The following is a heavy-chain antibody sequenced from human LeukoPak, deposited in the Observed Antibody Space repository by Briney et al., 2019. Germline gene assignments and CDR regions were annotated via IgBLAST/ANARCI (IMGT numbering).Heavy chain of an antibody. CDR3: APSRPQKGFDP. CDR2: IIPIFGTA. CDR1: GGTFSSYA. Sequence: ASVKVSCKASGGTFSSYAISWVRQAPGQGLEWMGGIIPIFGTANYAQKFQGRVTITADESTSTAYMEPSSLRSEDTAVYYCAPSRPQKGFDPWGQGTLVTVSS. V-gene: IGHV1-69*13. J-gene: IGHJ5*02.